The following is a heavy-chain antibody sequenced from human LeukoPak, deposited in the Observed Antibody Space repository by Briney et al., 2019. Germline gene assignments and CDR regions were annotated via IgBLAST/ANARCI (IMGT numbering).Heavy chain of an antibody. V-gene: IGHV3-7*01. J-gene: IGHJ4*02. CDR1: GFTFSSYW. CDR3: ARLRSPTDY. D-gene: IGHD3-10*01. Sequence: QPGGSLRLSCAASGFTFSSYWMSWVRQAPGKGLEWVANIKQDGSEKYYVDSVKGRFTISRDNSKNSLFLQMNSLRAKDTGVYYCARLRSPTDYWGQGTLVTVSS. CDR2: IKQDGSEK.